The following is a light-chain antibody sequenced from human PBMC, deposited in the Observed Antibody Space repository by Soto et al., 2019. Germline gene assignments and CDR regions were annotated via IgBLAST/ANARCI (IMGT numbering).Light chain of an antibody. CDR2: DAS. CDR3: QQSDSLPIA. J-gene: IGKJ5*01. CDR1: QDISNY. Sequence: DIQMTQSPSSLSASDGDRVTITCRASQDISNYLNWYQQRPGKAPKLLIYDASNLERGVPSRFSGTRSGTHFTFAITSLQPEDVATYYCQQSDSLPIAFGQGTGLEI. V-gene: IGKV1-33*01.